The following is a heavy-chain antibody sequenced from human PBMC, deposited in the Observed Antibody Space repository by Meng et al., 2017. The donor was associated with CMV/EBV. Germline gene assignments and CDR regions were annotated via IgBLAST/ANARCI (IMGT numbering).Heavy chain of an antibody. CDR3: ARGVAESLGWEMGY. CDR2: IDNNDGRST. V-gene: IGHV3-74*01. D-gene: IGHD1-26*01. J-gene: IGHJ4*02. Sequence: VECGESGGTLVQPGGSLRLSCGVSGFTVRNYWMHWVRQRSGKGLEWVSRIDNNDGRSTSYADSVRGRFTISRDNAKNTLYLQMDRLRVEDTAVYYCARGVAESLGWEMGYWGQGTLVTVSS. CDR1: GFTVRNYW.